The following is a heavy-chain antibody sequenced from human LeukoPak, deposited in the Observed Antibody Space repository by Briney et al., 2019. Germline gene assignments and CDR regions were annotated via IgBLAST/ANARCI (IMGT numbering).Heavy chain of an antibody. J-gene: IGHJ4*02. Sequence: GESLKISCTGSGYTFHSYWIAWVREMPGKGLGWVWISYPGDSTTRYSPSFQGQVTISADKSIRTAYLQWSSLKASDSAVYYCARHTGYCSGGSCYGDFWGQGTLVTVSS. CDR3: ARHTGYCSGGSCYGDF. D-gene: IGHD2-15*01. CDR1: GYTFHSYW. V-gene: IGHV5-51*01. CDR2: SYPGDSTT.